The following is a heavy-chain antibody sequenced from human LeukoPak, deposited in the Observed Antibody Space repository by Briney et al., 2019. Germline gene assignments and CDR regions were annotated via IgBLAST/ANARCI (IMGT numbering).Heavy chain of an antibody. Sequence: PSETLSLTCAVYGGTLSGYYWSWIRQPPGKGLEWIGEIKEREKTNYNPSLKSRVTISIDTYKNQFSLKLSSVTAADTAVYYCAREGLRNVHNPLGYWGQGTLVTVSP. J-gene: IGHJ4*02. CDR1: GGTLSGYY. CDR3: AREGLRNVHNPLGY. V-gene: IGHV4-34*01. CDR2: IKEREKT. D-gene: IGHD5-24*01.